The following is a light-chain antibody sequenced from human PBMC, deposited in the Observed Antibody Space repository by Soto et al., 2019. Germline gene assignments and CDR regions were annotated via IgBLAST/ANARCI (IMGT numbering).Light chain of an antibody. J-gene: IGKJ2*01. CDR2: SAS. CDR3: QQGHNWPLT. CDR1: QSISTE. V-gene: IGKV3-15*01. Sequence: EIVMPQSPATLSVSPGERATLSCRASQSISTELAWYQQKPGQPPRLLIYSASTISNGVTARFTVSGSGSEFTLTISGLQSEDFAVYYCQQGHNWPLTFGQGTRLE.